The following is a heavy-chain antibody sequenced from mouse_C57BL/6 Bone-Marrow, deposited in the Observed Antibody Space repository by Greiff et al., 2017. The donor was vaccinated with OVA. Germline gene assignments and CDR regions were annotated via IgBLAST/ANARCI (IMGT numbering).Heavy chain of an antibody. CDR2: INPGSGGT. V-gene: IGHV1-54*01. CDR1: GYAFTNYL. J-gene: IGHJ3*01. CDR3: ALMGFAY. Sequence: VKLQESGAELVRPGPSVKVSCKASGYAFTNYLIEWVKQRPGQGLEWIGVINPGSGGTNYNEKFKGKATLTADKSSSTAYMQLSSLTSEDSAVYFCALMGFAYWGQGTLVTVSA.